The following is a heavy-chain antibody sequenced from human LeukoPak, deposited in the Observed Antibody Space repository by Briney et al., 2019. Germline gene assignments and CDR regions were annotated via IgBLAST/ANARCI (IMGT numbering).Heavy chain of an antibody. J-gene: IGHJ4*02. CDR3: ARDQRIQLWPLDY. D-gene: IGHD5-18*01. Sequence: GGSLRLSCAASGFTFSSYCMNWVRQAPGKGLEWVSSISSSSSYIYYADSVKGRFTISRDNAKNSLYLQMDSLRAEDTAVYYCARDQRIQLWPLDYWGQGTLVTVSS. CDR1: GFTFSSYC. CDR2: ISSSSSYI. V-gene: IGHV3-21*01.